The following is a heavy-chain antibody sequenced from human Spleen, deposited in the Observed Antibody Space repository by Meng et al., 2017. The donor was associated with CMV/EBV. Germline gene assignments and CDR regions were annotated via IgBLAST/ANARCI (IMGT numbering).Heavy chain of an antibody. CDR1: GFTISTYG. Sequence: GGSLRLSCVASGFTISTYGMHWVRQAPGKGLEWVAFIRHDGTNKFSADSVEGRFTISRDNSKNTLYLLMKGLRAEDTAVYYCARDQGGQLLSLTYFDFWGQGTLVTVSS. CDR3: ARDQGGQLLSLTYFDF. CDR2: IRHDGTNK. V-gene: IGHV3-30*02. D-gene: IGHD2-2*01. J-gene: IGHJ4*02.